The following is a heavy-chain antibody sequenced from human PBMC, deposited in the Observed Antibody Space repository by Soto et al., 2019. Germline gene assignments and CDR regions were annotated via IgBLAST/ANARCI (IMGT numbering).Heavy chain of an antibody. D-gene: IGHD6-13*01. J-gene: IGHJ5*02. V-gene: IGHV1-18*01. CDR1: GYTFTSYA. CDR2: ISAYNGNT. Sequence: QVQLVQSGAEVKKPGASVKVSCKASGYTFTSYAISWVRQAPGQGLEWRGWISAYNGNTNYAQKLQGRVTMTTDTPTSTAYMELRSLRSDDTAVYYCARSSGSSWMFYWFDPWGQGTLVTVSS. CDR3: ARSSGSSWMFYWFDP.